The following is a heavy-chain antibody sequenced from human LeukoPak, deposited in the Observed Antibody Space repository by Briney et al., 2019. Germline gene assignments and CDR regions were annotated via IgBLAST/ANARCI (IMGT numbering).Heavy chain of an antibody. V-gene: IGHV3-74*01. CDR1: GLPFSSYW. CDR3: SRSQFDF. CDR2: INGDGSTT. Sequence: GGSLRLSCATSGLPFSSYWMLWVRHAPGKGLEWVSRINGDGSTTTYADSVKGRFTISRDNTENILYLQMDSLRAEDTAIYYCSRSQFDFWGQGVLVTVSS. J-gene: IGHJ4*02.